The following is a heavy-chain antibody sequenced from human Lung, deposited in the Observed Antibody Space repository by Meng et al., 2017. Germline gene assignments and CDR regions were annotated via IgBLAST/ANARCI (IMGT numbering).Heavy chain of an antibody. CDR2: INHSGST. CDR1: GGSVSDYY. D-gene: IGHD4-11*01. V-gene: IGHV4-34*01. Sequence: QVQLQRWGAGLLKPSETLFLTCVVSGGSVSDYYWSWIRQPPGKGLEWIGEINHSGSTNYNPSLESRATISVDTSQNNLSLKLSSVTAADSAVYYCARGPTTMAHDFDYWGQGTLVTVSS. J-gene: IGHJ4*02. CDR3: ARGPTTMAHDFDY.